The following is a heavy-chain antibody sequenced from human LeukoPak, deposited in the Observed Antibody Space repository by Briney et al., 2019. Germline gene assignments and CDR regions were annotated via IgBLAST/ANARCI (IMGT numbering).Heavy chain of an antibody. CDR3: ARGQDSEFDP. D-gene: IGHD3/OR15-3a*01. CDR2: ISYDGSNK. CDR1: GFTFSSYG. Sequence: PGRSLRLSCAASGFTFSSYGMHWVRQAPGKGLEWVAVISYDGSNKYYADSVKGRFTISRDNSKNTLYLQMNSLRAEDTAVYYCARGQDSEFDPWGQGTLVAVSS. V-gene: IGHV3-30*03. J-gene: IGHJ5*02.